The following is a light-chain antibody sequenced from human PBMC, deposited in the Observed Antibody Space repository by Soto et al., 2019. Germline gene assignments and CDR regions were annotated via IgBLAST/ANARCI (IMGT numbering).Light chain of an antibody. V-gene: IGLV2-8*01. Sequence: QYALTQPPSASGSPGQSVTISCTGTSSDVGGYNFVSWYQQHPGKAPKLMIYEVSERPSGVPDRFSGSKSGNTASLTVSGLQAEDEADYYCSSYAGSNIVVFGGGTKLTAL. CDR3: SSYAGSNIVV. J-gene: IGLJ2*01. CDR1: SSDVGGYNF. CDR2: EVS.